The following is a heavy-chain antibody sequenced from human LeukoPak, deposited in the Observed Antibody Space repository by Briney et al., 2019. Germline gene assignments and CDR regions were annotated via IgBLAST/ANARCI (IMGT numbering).Heavy chain of an antibody. CDR3: TTAPDIVLMVYAIRYYGMDV. J-gene: IGHJ6*02. V-gene: IGHV3-15*01. Sequence: SGGSLRLSCAASGFTFSNAWMSWVRQAPGKGLEWVGRIKSQSDGGTTDYAAPLKGRFTISRDDSKNTLYLQMNSLKTEDTAVYYCTTAPDIVLMVYAIRYYGMDVWGQGTTVTVSS. D-gene: IGHD2-8*01. CDR1: GFTFSNAW. CDR2: IKSQSDGGTT.